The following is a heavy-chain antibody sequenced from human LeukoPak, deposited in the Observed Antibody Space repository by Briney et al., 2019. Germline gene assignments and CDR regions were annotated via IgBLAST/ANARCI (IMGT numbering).Heavy chain of an antibody. D-gene: IGHD1-14*01. CDR3: ARNPPATAEFYFDF. V-gene: IGHV4-30-4*07. J-gene: IGHJ4*02. CDR2: IYYSGST. Sequence: PSETLSLTCAVSGGSISSGGYSRSWIRQPPGKGLEWIGYIYYSGSTYYNPSLKSRITISLDTSKNRFSLKLTSVTAADTADYYCARNPPATAEFYFDFWGQGTLVTVSS. CDR1: GGSISSGGYS.